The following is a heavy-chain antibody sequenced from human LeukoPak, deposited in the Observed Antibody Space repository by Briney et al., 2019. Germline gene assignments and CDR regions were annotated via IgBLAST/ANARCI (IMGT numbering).Heavy chain of an antibody. CDR1: GYTFTGYY. J-gene: IGHJ3*02. V-gene: IGHV1-2*02. D-gene: IGHD3-10*01. Sequence: VSVKVSCKTSGYTFTGYYMHWVRQAPGQGLEWMGWINPNSGATNYAQKFQGRVTMTRDTSISTAYMEVSRLRSDDTAVYYCAREPGSLLDAFDIWGQGTMVTVSS. CDR2: INPNSGAT. CDR3: AREPGSLLDAFDI.